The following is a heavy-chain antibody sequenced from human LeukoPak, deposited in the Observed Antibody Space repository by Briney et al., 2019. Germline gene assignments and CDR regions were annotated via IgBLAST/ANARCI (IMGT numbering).Heavy chain of an antibody. CDR2: MNPNSGNT. V-gene: IGHV1-8*01. D-gene: IGHD6-13*01. J-gene: IGHJ4*02. CDR1: GYTFTSYD. CDR3: AREIAGAGSLDH. Sequence: ASVKVSCKASGYTFTSYDINWVRQATGQGLEWMGWMNPNSGNTGYAQKFQGGVTMTRNTSISTAYMELSSLRSEDTAVYFCAREIAGAGSLDHWGQGTLVNVSS.